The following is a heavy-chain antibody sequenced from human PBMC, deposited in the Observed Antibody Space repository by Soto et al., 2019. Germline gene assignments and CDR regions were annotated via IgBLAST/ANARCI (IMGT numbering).Heavy chain of an antibody. CDR1: GYTFTNSG. CDR3: ASDRNCSSTSCHQAPNWFDP. J-gene: IGHJ5*02. V-gene: IGHV1-69*04. D-gene: IGHD2-2*01. CDR2: IIPILGIA. Sequence: SVEVSCEASGYTFTNSGMNWVRQSPGQGLEWMGRIIPILGIANYAQKFQGRVTITADKSTSPPYMELSSLRPEDTAVYSCASDRNCSSTSCHQAPNWFDPWGQGTLVTVSS.